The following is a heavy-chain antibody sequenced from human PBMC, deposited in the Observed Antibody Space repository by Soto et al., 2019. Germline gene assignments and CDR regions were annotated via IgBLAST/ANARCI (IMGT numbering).Heavy chain of an antibody. CDR1: GFTFSTYA. J-gene: IGHJ4*02. CDR2: ISGSGGST. D-gene: IGHD6-19*01. Sequence: EVQLLESGGGLVQPGGSLRLSCAASGFTFSTYAMSWVRQAPGMGLEWVSAISGSGGSTYYADSVKGRFTISRDNSKNKLYLQMNSLRAEDTAIYYCAKGGPRSVAALDYWGQGTLVTVSS. CDR3: AKGGPRSVAALDY. V-gene: IGHV3-23*01.